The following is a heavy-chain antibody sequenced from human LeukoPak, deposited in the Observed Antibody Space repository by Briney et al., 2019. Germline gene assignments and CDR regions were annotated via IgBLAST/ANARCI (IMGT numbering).Heavy chain of an antibody. J-gene: IGHJ6*02. D-gene: IGHD2/OR15-2a*01. Sequence: ASVRVSCKASGYTFTGYYMHWVRQAPGQGLEWMGWINPNSGGTNYAQKFQGRVTMTADESTTTAYMEVSGLRSEDTAVYFCASPHVIYFSQHMDVWGQGTTVTVSS. CDR1: GYTFTGYY. CDR3: ASPHVIYFSQHMDV. CDR2: INPNSGGT. V-gene: IGHV1-2*02.